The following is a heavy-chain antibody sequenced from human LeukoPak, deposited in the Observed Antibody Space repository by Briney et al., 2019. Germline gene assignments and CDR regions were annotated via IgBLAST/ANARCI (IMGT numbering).Heavy chain of an antibody. V-gene: IGHV3-66*01. J-gene: IGHJ4*02. CDR2: IYSGGST. CDR3: ARDADY. CDR1: GFTVSSNC. Sequence: GGSLRLSGAASGFTVSSNCMSWVRQAPGKGLEWVSVIYSGGSTYYADSVKGRFTISRDNSKNTLYLQMNSLRAEDTAVYYCARDADYWGQGTLVTVSS.